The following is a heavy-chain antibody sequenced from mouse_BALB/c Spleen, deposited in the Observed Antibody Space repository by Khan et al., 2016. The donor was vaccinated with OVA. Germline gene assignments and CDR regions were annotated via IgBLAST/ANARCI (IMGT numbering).Heavy chain of an antibody. CDR3: VRDWADYRNDGWFAY. V-gene: IGHV1-4*01. Sequence: QVQLKESGAELARPGASVKMSCKASGYTFTSYTIHWIKLRPGQGLEWIGYINPNNGYTNYNQKFKDKATLTADKSSTTVFMQLSSLTSDDAAVYNCVRDWADYRNDGWFAYWGKGTLVTVSA. CDR2: INPNNGYT. J-gene: IGHJ3*01. D-gene: IGHD2-14*01. CDR1: GYTFTSYT.